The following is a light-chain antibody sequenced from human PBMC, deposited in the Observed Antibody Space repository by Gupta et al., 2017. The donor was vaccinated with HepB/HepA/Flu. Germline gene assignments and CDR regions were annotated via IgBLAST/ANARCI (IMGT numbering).Light chain of an antibody. J-gene: IGKJ2*01. CDR1: QSLLHSNGYNY. CDR3: MQSLQTPST. V-gene: IGKV2-28*01. Sequence: DIVTTQSPLSLPVTPGEPASISCRSSQSLLHSNGYNYLDWYLQKPGQSPQLLIYLDSNRASGVPDRFSGSGSGTDFTLKISRVEAEDVGVYYCMQSLQTPSTFGQGTKLEIK. CDR2: LDS.